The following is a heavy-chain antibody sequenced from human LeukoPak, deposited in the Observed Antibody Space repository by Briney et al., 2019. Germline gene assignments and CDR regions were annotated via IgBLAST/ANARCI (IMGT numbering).Heavy chain of an antibody. Sequence: SETLSHTCAVYGGSFSCYYWSWIRQPPGKGLEWIGEIYHMGSTNYNPSLKSRVTISVDTSKNQFSLKLSSVTAADTAVYYCARGQEGGYCSGGSCYLTTNWFDPWGQGTLVTVSS. D-gene: IGHD2-15*01. V-gene: IGHV4-34*01. J-gene: IGHJ5*02. CDR1: GGSFSCYY. CDR3: ARGQEGGYCSGGSCYLTTNWFDP. CDR2: IYHMGST.